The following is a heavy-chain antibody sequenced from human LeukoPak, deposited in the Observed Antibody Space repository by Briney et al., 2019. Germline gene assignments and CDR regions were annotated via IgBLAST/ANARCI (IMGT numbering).Heavy chain of an antibody. Sequence: GGSLRLSCAASGFTFSSYGMSWVRQAPGKGLEWVSAISGSGGSTYYADSVKGRFTISRDNSKNTLYLQMNSLRAEDTAVYYCARGHDSIKTFGEVIKSRTRWFDPWGQGTLVTVSS. D-gene: IGHD3-3*01. J-gene: IGHJ5*02. CDR3: ARGHDSIKTFGEVIKSRTRWFDP. CDR2: ISGSGGST. CDR1: GFTFSSYG. V-gene: IGHV3-23*01.